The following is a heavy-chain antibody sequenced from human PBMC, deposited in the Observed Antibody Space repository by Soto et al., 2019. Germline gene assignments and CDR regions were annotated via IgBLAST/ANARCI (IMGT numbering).Heavy chain of an antibody. Sequence: QITLKESGPTLVKPTQTLTLTCTFSGFSLSTSGVGVGWIRQPPGKALEWLALIYWEDDKRYSPSLKSRLTITKDPSKNQVVLTMTNMDPVDTATYYCAHRGYSYGPFDYWGQGTLVTVSS. V-gene: IGHV2-5*02. J-gene: IGHJ4*02. CDR2: IYWEDDK. CDR3: AHRGYSYGPFDY. D-gene: IGHD5-18*01. CDR1: GFSLSTSGVG.